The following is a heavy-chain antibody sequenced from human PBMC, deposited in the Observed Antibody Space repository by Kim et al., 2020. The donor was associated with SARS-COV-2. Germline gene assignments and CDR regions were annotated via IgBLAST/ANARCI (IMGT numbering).Heavy chain of an antibody. J-gene: IGHJ4*02. CDR3: AKDHPSYYDFWSGYFGGYYFDY. CDR2: ISYDGSNK. Sequence: GGSLRLSCAASGFTFSSYGMHWVRQAPGKGLEWVAVISYDGSNKYYADSVKGRFTISRDNSKNTLYLQMNSLRAEDTAVYYCAKDHPSYYDFWSGYFGGYYFDYWGQGTLVTVSS. D-gene: IGHD3-3*01. CDR1: GFTFSSYG. V-gene: IGHV3-30*18.